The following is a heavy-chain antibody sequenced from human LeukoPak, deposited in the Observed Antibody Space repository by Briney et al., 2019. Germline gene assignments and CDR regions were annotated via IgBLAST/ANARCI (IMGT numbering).Heavy chain of an antibody. CDR1: GGSISSSSYY. J-gene: IGHJ4*02. V-gene: IGHV4-39*01. CDR3: ARHGYGSGSYYGY. D-gene: IGHD3-10*01. CDR2: IYYSGGT. Sequence: SETLSLTCTVSGGSISSSSYYWGWIRQPPGKGLEWIGSIYYSGGTYYNPSLKSRVTISVDTSKNQFSLKLSSVTAADTAVYYCARHGYGSGSYYGYWGQGTLVTVSS.